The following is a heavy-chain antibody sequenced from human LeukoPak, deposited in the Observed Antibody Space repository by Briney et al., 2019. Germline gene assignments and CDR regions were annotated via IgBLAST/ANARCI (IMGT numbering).Heavy chain of an antibody. CDR3: ARVIGVAGVPTQTD. CDR2: IKQDGSEK. D-gene: IGHD6-19*01. J-gene: IGHJ4*02. CDR1: GFTFSSYW. V-gene: IGHV3-7*04. Sequence: GGSLRLSCAASGFTFSSYWMSWVRQAPGKGLEWVANIKQDGSEKYYVDSVRGRFTISRDNAKNSLYLQMNSLRVEDTAVYYCARVIGVAGVPTQTDWGQGTLVTVSS.